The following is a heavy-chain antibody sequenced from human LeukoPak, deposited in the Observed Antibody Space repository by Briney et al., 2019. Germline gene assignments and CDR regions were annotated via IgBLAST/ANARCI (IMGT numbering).Heavy chain of an antibody. CDR2: ISYDGSNK. Sequence: GSLRLSCAASGFTFSSYGMHWVRQAPGKGLEWVAVISYDGSNKYYADSVKGRFTISRDNSKNTLYLQMNSLRAEDTAVYYCARTGTTGSETSLDYWGQGTLVTVSS. CDR3: ARTGTTGSETSLDY. J-gene: IGHJ4*02. CDR1: GFTFSSYG. V-gene: IGHV3-30*03. D-gene: IGHD1/OR15-1a*01.